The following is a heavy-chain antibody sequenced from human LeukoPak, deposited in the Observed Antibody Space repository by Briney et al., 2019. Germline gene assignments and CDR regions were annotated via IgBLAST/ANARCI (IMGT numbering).Heavy chain of an antibody. V-gene: IGHV3-13*01. CDR2: IGTAGDT. CDR3: ARATLDLYSSSSHFDY. CDR1: GFTFSSYD. Sequence: GGSLRLSCAASGFTFSSYDMHWVRQATGKGLEWVSAIGTAGDTYYPGSVKGRFTISRENAKNSLYLQMNSLRAGDTAVYYCARATLDLYSSSSHFDYWGQGTLVTVSS. D-gene: IGHD6-13*01. J-gene: IGHJ4*02.